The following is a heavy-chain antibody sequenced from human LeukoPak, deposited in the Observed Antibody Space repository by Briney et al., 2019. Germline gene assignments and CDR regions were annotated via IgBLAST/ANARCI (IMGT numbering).Heavy chain of an antibody. CDR3: AKGGYDFWSGYPN. CDR2: ISGSGGST. CDR1: GFTFSSYA. Sequence: PGGSLRLSCAASGFTFSSYAMSWVRQAPGKGLEWVSAISGSGGSTYYADSAKGRFTISRDNSKNTLYLQMNSLRAEDTAVYYCAKGGYDFWSGYPNWGQGTLVTVSS. V-gene: IGHV3-23*01. J-gene: IGHJ4*02. D-gene: IGHD3-3*01.